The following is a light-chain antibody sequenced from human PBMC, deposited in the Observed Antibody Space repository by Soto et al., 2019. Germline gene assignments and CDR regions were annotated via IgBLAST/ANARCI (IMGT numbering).Light chain of an antibody. CDR3: SSFTRNNSYV. CDR2: DVS. V-gene: IGLV2-14*03. CDR1: SSDVGAYNY. Sequence: QSVLTQPASVSGSPGQSITISCTGTSSDVGAYNYVSWYQQHPGKVPKLMIYDVSDRPSGVSNRFSGSKSGNTASLTISGLQAEDEADYYCSSFTRNNSYVFGTGTNVTVL. J-gene: IGLJ1*01.